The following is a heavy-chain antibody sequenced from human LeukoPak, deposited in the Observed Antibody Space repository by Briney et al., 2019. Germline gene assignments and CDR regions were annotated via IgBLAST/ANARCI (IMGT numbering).Heavy chain of an antibody. D-gene: IGHD2-2*01. CDR1: GYTLTELS. CDR2: FDPEDGET. Sequence: GASVKVSCKVSGYTLTELSMHWVRQAPGKGLEWMGGFDPEDGETIYAQKFQGRVTMTEDTSTDTAYMELSSLRSEDTAVYYCATDRGYCSSTSCYDPYYYYGMDVWGQGTTVTVPS. CDR3: ATDRGYCSSTSCYDPYYYYGMDV. V-gene: IGHV1-24*01. J-gene: IGHJ6*02.